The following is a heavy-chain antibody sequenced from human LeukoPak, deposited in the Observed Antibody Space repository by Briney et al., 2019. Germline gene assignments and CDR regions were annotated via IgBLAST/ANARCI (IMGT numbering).Heavy chain of an antibody. CDR1: GGTFSNYA. Sequence: GASVKVSCKASGGTFSNYAISWVRQAPGQGLEWLGGIIPIYGTTNYGQTFQGRVTITADESTTTAYMELSSLRSEDTALYYCATPHKYYDVWRGYCPFDNWGQGTLVTVSS. V-gene: IGHV1-69*13. J-gene: IGHJ4*02. D-gene: IGHD3-3*01. CDR2: IIPIYGTT. CDR3: ATPHKYYDVWRGYCPFDN.